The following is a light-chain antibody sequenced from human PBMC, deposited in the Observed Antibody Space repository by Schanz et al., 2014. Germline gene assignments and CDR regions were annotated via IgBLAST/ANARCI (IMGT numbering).Light chain of an antibody. CDR1: SSDVGDYNY. J-gene: IGLJ1*01. CDR3: SSYTGSSPYV. Sequence: QSALTQPPSVSGSPGQSVTISCTGTSSDVGDYNYVSWYQQHPGKAPKLMIYEVNNRPSGVPDRFSGSKSGSTASLTISGLQAEDEADYYCSSYTGSSPYVFGTGTKLTVL. CDR2: EVN. V-gene: IGLV2-18*02.